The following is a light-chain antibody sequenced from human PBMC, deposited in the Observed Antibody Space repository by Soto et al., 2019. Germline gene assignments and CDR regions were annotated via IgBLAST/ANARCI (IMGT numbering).Light chain of an antibody. Sequence: EIVLTQSPGTLSLSPGERATLSCRASQSVDSAYLAWYHKRPGQAPRLLIYGASNRAAGIPDRFGGSGSGTDFNLTISRLEPEDSGVYYCQQYGNSPLYSFGQGTKVDIK. J-gene: IGKJ2*01. V-gene: IGKV3-20*01. CDR3: QQYGNSPLYS. CDR1: QSVDSAY. CDR2: GAS.